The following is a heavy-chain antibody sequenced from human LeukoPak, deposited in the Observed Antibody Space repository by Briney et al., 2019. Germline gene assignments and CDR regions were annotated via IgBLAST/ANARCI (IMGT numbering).Heavy chain of an antibody. Sequence: PGGSLRLSCVASGFSLSNHWMNWVRQAPGKGPEWVAKIKQDGSQIFYVDSVKGRFTISRDNAKNSLFLQMNSLRAEDTALYYCVRDXSGTILWDYWGQGTLVTVSS. CDR1: GFSLSNHW. CDR2: IKQDGSQI. V-gene: IGHV3-7*01. CDR3: VRDXSGTILWDY. J-gene: IGHJ4*02. D-gene: IGHD1-1*01.